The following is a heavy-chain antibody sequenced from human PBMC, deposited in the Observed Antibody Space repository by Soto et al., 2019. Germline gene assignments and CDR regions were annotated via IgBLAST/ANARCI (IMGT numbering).Heavy chain of an antibody. D-gene: IGHD2-21*02. CDR1: GFSFTNFA. CDR3: AKDDFTERGDDYFDY. CDR2: IGASGDIT. J-gene: IGHJ4*02. Sequence: GGSLRLSCAASGFSFTNFAMGWVRQAPGKGLEWVAGIGASGDITWYADSVKGRLSISRDNSKNTLYLQLNSLRFEDTAVYYCAKDDFTERGDDYFDYWGQGTLVTVSS. V-gene: IGHV3-23*01.